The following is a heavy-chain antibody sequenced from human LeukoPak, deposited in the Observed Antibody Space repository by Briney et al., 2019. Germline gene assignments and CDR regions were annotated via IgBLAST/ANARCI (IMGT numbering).Heavy chain of an antibody. CDR3: ARDHLRVSTHSSGWRNDAFDI. Sequence: GSSVTVSCKASEGTFSSYAISWVRQAPGQGLEWMGGIIPIFGTANYAQKFQGRVTITADESTSTAYMELSSLRSEDTAVYYCARDHLRVSTHSSGWRNDAFDIWGQGTMVTVSS. D-gene: IGHD6-19*01. CDR1: EGTFSSYA. J-gene: IGHJ3*02. V-gene: IGHV1-69*01. CDR2: IIPIFGTA.